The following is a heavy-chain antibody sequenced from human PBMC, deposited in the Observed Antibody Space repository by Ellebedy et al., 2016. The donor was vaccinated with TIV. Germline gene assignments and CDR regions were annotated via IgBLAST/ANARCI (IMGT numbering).Heavy chain of an antibody. CDR3: AKEGIFGIGS. Sequence: GESLKISXAASGFTFTYVMSWVRQAPGQGLEWVSSISGDAGSTHYADSVKGRFTISRDNSKKTVFLQMNSLTAGDTATYYCAKEGIFGIGSWGQGSLVVVSS. D-gene: IGHD3-3*01. J-gene: IGHJ4*02. V-gene: IGHV3-23*01. CDR2: ISGDAGST. CDR1: GFTFTYV.